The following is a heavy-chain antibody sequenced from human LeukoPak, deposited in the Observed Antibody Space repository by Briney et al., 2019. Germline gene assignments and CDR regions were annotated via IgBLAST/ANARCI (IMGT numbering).Heavy chain of an antibody. CDR3: ATFGVVR. Sequence: SETLSLTCAVYGGSFSGYYWSWIRQPPGKGLEWIGEINHSGSTNYNPSLKSRVTISVDTSKNQFSLTLSSVTAADTAVYYCATFGVVRWGQGTLVTVSS. V-gene: IGHV4-34*01. CDR2: INHSGST. D-gene: IGHD3-3*01. CDR1: GGSFSGYY. J-gene: IGHJ4*02.